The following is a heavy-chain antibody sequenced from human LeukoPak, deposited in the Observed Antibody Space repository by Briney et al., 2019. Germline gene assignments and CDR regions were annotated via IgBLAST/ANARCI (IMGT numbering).Heavy chain of an antibody. J-gene: IGHJ4*02. V-gene: IGHV4-59*01. Sequence: PSETLSLTCTVSGGSISSYYRSWIRQPPGKGLEWIGYIYYSGSTNYNPSLKSRVTISVDTSKNQFSLKLSSVTAADTAVHYCASGIAAAGQVAFDYWGQGTLVTVSS. CDR3: ASGIAAAGQVAFDY. CDR1: GGSISSYY. D-gene: IGHD6-13*01. CDR2: IYYSGST.